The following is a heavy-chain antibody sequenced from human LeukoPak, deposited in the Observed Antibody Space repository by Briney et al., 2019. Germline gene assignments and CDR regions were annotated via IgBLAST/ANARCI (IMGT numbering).Heavy chain of an antibody. CDR3: ARSQGASCYDVIDY. CDR1: GYTLTELS. J-gene: IGHJ4*02. Sequence: ASVKVSCKVSGYTLTELSMHWVRQAPGKGLEWMGGFDPEDGETIYAQKFQGRVTMTEDTSTDTAYMELSSLRSEDTAVYFCARSQGASCYDVIDYWGQGTLVTVSS. V-gene: IGHV1-24*01. CDR2: FDPEDGET. D-gene: IGHD2-2*01.